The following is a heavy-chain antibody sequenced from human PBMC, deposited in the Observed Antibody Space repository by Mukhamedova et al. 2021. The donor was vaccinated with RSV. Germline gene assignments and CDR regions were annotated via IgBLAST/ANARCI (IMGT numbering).Heavy chain of an antibody. CDR2: IYHSGST. V-gene: IGHV4-38-2*02. J-gene: IGHJ4*02. D-gene: IGHD2-15*01. Sequence: GLEWIGSIYHSGSTYYNPSLKSRVTISVDTSKNQFSLKLSSVTAADTAVYYCARDPSGYCSGGSYHYFDYWGQGTLVTVSS. CDR3: ARDPSGYCSGGSYHYFDY.